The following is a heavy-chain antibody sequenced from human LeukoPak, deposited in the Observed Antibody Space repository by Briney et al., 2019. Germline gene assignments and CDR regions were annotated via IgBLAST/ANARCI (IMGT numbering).Heavy chain of an antibody. D-gene: IGHD5-18*01. CDR3: PKDLYSYGYFGDY. J-gene: IGHJ4*02. CDR2: ISYHGRNK. V-gene: IGHV3-30*18. CDR1: GFTFSSYA. Sequence: GGSLRLSCAASGFTFSSYAMFWVRQAPGKGLEWVADISYHGRNKNYADSVKGRFTISRDNSKSTLYLQMSSLRLGDTAVYYCPKDLYSYGYFGDYWGQGTLVTVSS.